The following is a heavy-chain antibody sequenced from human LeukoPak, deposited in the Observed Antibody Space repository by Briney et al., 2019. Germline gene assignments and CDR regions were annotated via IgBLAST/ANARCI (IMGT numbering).Heavy chain of an antibody. D-gene: IGHD1-1*01. Sequence: SETLSLTCTVSGGSISSYYWNWIRQPPGKGLEWIGYIYYSGSTYYNPSLKSRVTISVDTSKNQFSLKLSSVTAADTAVYYCARGTAPDVWGKGTTVTVSS. J-gene: IGHJ6*04. CDR1: GGSISSYY. CDR2: IYYSGST. V-gene: IGHV4-59*12. CDR3: ARGTAPDV.